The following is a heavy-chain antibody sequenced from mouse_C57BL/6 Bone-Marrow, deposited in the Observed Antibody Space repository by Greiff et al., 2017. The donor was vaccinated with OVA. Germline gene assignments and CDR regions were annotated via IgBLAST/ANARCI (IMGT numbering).Heavy chain of an antibody. V-gene: IGHV1-80*01. CDR1: GYSFSSDW. Sequence: VQLQQSGAELVKPGASVSISCTVSGYSFSSDWLNWVKQRPGKGLEWIGQIYPGVGDTNYNGKFKGKATLTADKSSSTAYMQLSSLTSEDSAVYFCARGYYWGQGTTLTVSS. CDR3: ARGYY. J-gene: IGHJ2*01. CDR2: IYPGVGDT.